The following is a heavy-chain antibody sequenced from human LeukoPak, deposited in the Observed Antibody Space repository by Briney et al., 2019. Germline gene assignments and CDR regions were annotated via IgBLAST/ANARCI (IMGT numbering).Heavy chain of an antibody. CDR1: GFTFSSYA. V-gene: IGHV3-23*01. Sequence: GGSLRLSCAASGFTFSSYAMSWVRQAPGKGLEWVSAISSSGDITFYADSVRGRFTISRDNSRYTLYLQMNSLRAEDAAMYYCAKDRPNYHESNGHYYRRNGDSWGQGTLVTVSS. J-gene: IGHJ5*01. CDR2: ISSSGDIT. D-gene: IGHD3-22*01. CDR3: AKDRPNYHESNGHYYRRNGDS.